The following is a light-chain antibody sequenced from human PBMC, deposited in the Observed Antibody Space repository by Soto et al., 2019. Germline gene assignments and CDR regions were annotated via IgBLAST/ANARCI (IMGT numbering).Light chain of an antibody. CDR3: QTWGTDLRV. CDR1: SGHSSYA. J-gene: IGLJ2*01. V-gene: IGLV4-69*01. Sequence: QSVLTQSPSASASLGASVKLTCTLSSGHSSYAIAWHQQQPEKGPRYLMNLNSDGSHNKGDGIPDRFSGSSSGAERYLTISSLQSEDEADYYCQTWGTDLRVFGGGTKLTVL. CDR2: LNSDGSH.